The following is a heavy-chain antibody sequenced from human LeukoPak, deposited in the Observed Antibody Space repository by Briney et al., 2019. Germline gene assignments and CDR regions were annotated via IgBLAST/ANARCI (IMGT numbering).Heavy chain of an antibody. J-gene: IGHJ3*02. V-gene: IGHV1-2*02. CDR1: GYTFTGYY. CDR2: INPNSGGT. CDR3: ATQFITYYYDSSGYPAPDAFDI. D-gene: IGHD3-22*01. Sequence: GASVKVSCKASGYTFTGYYMHWVRQAPGQGLEWMGWINPNSGGTNYAQKFQGRVTMTRDTSISTAYMELSSLRSEDTAVYYCATQFITYYYDSSGYPAPDAFDIWGQGTMVTVSS.